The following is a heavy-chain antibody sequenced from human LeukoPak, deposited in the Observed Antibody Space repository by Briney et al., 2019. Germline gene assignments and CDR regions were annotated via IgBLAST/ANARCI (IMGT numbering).Heavy chain of an antibody. Sequence: PSETLSLTCTVFGCSISSGAYYWTWIRQHPGKGLEWIGYIYYSGSTYYNPSLTSRVTISVDTSKNQFSLKLSSVTAADTAVYYCARGGGTIFGVVTQVDPWGQGTLVTVSS. CDR1: GCSISSGAYY. V-gene: IGHV4-31*03. D-gene: IGHD3-3*01. CDR2: IYYSGST. J-gene: IGHJ5*02. CDR3: ARGGGTIFGVVTQVDP.